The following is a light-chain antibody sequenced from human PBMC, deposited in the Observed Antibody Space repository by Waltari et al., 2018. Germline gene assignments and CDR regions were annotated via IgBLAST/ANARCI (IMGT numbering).Light chain of an antibody. CDR1: QSVLFSPSNKNY. CDR2: WAS. J-gene: IGKJ4*01. CDR3: QQYYSTPKT. Sequence: DIVMTQSPDSLAVSLGERATINCKSSQSVLFSPSNKNYLAWYQQKPGQPPKLLIYWASTRESGVPDRFSGSGSGTDFTLTISSLQAEDVAVYYCQQYYSTPKTFGGGTKVEIK. V-gene: IGKV4-1*01.